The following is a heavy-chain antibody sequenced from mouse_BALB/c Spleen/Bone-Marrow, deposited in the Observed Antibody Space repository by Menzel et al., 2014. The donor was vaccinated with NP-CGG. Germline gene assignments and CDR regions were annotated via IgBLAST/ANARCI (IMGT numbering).Heavy chain of an antibody. CDR1: GYSITSDYA. D-gene: IGHD2-4*01. J-gene: IGHJ2*01. CDR3: ARYYDYDGDYFDY. CDR2: ITYSGST. V-gene: IGHV3-2*02. Sequence: DVQLQESGPGLVKPSQSLSLTCTVTGYSITSDYAWNWIRQFPGNKLEWMGYITYSGSTSYNPSLKSRISITRDTSKNQFFLQLKSVTTEDTATYYCARYYDYDGDYFDYWGQGTTLTVSS.